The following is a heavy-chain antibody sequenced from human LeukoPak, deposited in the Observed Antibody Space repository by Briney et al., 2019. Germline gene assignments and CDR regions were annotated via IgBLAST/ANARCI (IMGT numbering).Heavy chain of an antibody. V-gene: IGHV4-34*01. CDR3: ASSRRRDAFNI. J-gene: IGHJ3*02. CDR2: INHSGST. CDR1: GGSFSGYY. Sequence: SETLSLTCAVYGGSFSGYYWSWIRQPPGKGLGWIGEINHSGSTNYNPSLKSRVTISVDTSKNQFSLKLSSVTAADTAVYYCASSRRRDAFNIWGQGTMVTVSS. D-gene: IGHD2-2*01.